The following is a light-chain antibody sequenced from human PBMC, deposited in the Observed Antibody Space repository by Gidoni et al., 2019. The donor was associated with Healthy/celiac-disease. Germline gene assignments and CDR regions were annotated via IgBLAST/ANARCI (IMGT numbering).Light chain of an antibody. V-gene: IGKV1-5*03. CDR3: QQYNSYPWT. CDR1: QIISSW. CDR2: KAS. J-gene: IGKJ1*01. Sequence: DIQITQSPSTLSASVGDRVTITCRASQIISSWLAWYQQKPGKAPKLLIYKASSLESGVPSRFSGSGAGTEFTLTISSVQPDDFATYYCQQYNSYPWTFXXXTKVEIK.